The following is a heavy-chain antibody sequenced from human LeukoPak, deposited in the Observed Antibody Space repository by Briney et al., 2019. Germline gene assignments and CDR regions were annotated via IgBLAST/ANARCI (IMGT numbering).Heavy chain of an antibody. CDR3: AKDETPLYSYEDY. J-gene: IGHJ4*02. D-gene: IGHD5-18*01. CDR2: IWYGGSNT. V-gene: IGHV3-30*02. Sequence: PGGSLRLSCAVSGFTVSSNYMSWVRQAPGKGLEWVAVIWYGGSNTYYADSVKGRFTISRDNSKNTLYLQMNSLRAEDTAVYYCAKDETPLYSYEDYWGQGTLVTVSS. CDR1: GFTVSSNY.